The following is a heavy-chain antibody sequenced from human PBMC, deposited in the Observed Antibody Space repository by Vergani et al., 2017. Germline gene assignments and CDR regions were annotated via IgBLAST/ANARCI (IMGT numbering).Heavy chain of an antibody. V-gene: IGHV4-31*03. Sequence: QVQLQESGPGLVKPSQTLSLTCTVSGGSISSGGYYWSWIRQHPGKGLEWIGYIYYSGSTYYNPSLKRRVTISVDTSKNQFSLKLSSVTAADTAVYYGAREVVRGVPYPYLIDYWGQGTLVTVSS. J-gene: IGHJ4*02. CDR1: GGSISSGGYY. CDR3: AREVVRGVPYPYLIDY. D-gene: IGHD3-10*01. CDR2: IYYSGST.